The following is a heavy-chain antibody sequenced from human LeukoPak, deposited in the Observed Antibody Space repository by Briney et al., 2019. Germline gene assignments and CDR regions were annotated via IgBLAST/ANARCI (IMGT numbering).Heavy chain of an antibody. V-gene: IGHV4-39*07. J-gene: IGHJ5*02. D-gene: IGHD6-13*01. CDR1: GGSISSSSYY. Sequence: PSQTLSLTGAVSGGSISSSSYYWGWIRQPPGKGLEWIGSIYYSGSTYYNPSLKSRVTISVDTSKNQFSLKLSSVTAADTAVYYCATDSSSWYGSDPWGQGTLVTVSS. CDR2: IYYSGST. CDR3: ATDSSSWYGSDP.